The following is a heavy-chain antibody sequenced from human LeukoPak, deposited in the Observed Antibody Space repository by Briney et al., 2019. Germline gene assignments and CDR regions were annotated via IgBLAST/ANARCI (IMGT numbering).Heavy chain of an antibody. Sequence: SETLSLTCTVSGGSISSYYWSWIRQPPGKGLEWIGYIYYSGSTNYNPSLKSRVTISVDTSKNQFSLKLSSVTAADTAVYYCASSQWYDSSGFVYDYWGQGTLVTVSS. V-gene: IGHV4-59*01. D-gene: IGHD3-22*01. CDR1: GGSISSYY. J-gene: IGHJ4*02. CDR2: IYYSGST. CDR3: ASSQWYDSSGFVYDY.